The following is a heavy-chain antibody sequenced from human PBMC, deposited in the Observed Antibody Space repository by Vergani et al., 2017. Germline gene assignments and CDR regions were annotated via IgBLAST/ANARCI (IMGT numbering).Heavy chain of an antibody. J-gene: IGHJ6*02. CDR2: IKQDGSEK. CDR3: ARDPRANYYDSSGYYYYYGMDV. D-gene: IGHD3-22*01. Sequence: EVQLVESGGGLVQPGGSLRLSCAASGFTFSSYWMSWVRQAPGKGLEWVANIKQDGSEKYYVESVKGRFTISRDNAKNSLYLQMNSLRAEDTAVYYCARDPRANYYDSSGYYYYYGMDVWGQGTTVTVSS. CDR1: GFTFSSYW. V-gene: IGHV3-7*01.